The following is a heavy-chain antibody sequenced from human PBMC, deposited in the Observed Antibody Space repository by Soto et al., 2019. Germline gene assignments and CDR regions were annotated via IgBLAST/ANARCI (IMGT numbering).Heavy chain of an antibody. CDR3: AKDAAMVSSTFNYFDY. CDR2: ISWNSGSI. V-gene: IGHV3-9*01. D-gene: IGHD6-13*01. J-gene: IGHJ4*02. Sequence: GGSLRLSCAASGFTFDDYAMHWVRQAPGKGLEWVSGISWNSGSIGYADSVKGRFTISRDNSKNTLYLQMESLGAEDTAVYYCAKDAAMVSSTFNYFDYWGQGTLVTVSS. CDR1: GFTFDDYA.